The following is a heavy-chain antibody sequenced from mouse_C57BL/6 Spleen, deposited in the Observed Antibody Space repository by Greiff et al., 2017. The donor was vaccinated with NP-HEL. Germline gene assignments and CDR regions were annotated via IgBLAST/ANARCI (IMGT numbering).Heavy chain of an antibody. J-gene: IGHJ2*01. CDR2: IYPGDGDT. Sequence: QVQLKESGPELVKPGASVKISCKASGYAFSSSWMNWVKQRPGKGLEWIGRIYPGDGDTNYNGKFKGKATLTADKSSSTAYMQLSSLTSEDSAVYFCARARVLYFYFDYWGQGTTLTVSS. CDR3: ARARVLYFYFDY. CDR1: GYAFSSSW. V-gene: IGHV1-82*01. D-gene: IGHD1-1*01.